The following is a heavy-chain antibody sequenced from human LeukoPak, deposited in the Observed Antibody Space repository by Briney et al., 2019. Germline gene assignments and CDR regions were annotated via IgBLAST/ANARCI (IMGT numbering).Heavy chain of an antibody. D-gene: IGHD6-19*01. J-gene: IGHJ4*02. Sequence: SETLSLTCTVSGGSISSTSYYWSWTRQPAGKGLEWIGHIYTTGSTNYNPSLKSRVTISVDTSKNQFSLKLSSVTAADTAVYYCARYGSGWYAGYYFDYWGQGTLVTVSS. CDR1: GGSISSTSYY. CDR2: IYTTGST. CDR3: ARYGSGWYAGYYFDY. V-gene: IGHV4-61*09.